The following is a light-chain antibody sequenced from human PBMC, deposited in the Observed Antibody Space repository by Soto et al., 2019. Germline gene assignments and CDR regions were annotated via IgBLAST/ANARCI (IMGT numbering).Light chain of an antibody. V-gene: IGLV2-14*01. Sequence: QSVLTQPPSVSAAPGQKVTISCTGTSSDVGGYNSVCWYKQHPGKAPQLMIYEVTNRPSGVSDRFSGSKSGNTASLTISGLQAEDEADYYCSSYTSSSTLYVFGSGTKVTVL. CDR1: SSDVGGYNS. CDR2: EVT. CDR3: SSYTSSSTLYV. J-gene: IGLJ1*01.